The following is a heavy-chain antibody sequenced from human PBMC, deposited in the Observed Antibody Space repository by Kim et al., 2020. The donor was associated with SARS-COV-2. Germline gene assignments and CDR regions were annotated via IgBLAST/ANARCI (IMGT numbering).Heavy chain of an antibody. CDR2: DST. J-gene: IGHJ6*02. CDR3: ARDLHGMDV. V-gene: IGHV3-53*01. Sequence: DSTYYADSVKCRFTIARDNSKNTLYLQMDSLRAVGTAVYYCARDLHGMDVWGQGTTVTVSS.